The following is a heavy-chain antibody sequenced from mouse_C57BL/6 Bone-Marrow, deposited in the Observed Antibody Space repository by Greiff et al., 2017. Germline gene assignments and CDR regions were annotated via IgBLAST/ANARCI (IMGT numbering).Heavy chain of an antibody. CDR2: FDPENGDT. CDR1: GFNIKDDY. Sequence: VQLQQSGAELVRPGASVKLSCTASGFNIKDDYMHWVKQRPEQGLEWIGRFDPENGDTEYDSKFKGKDTLTADTSSNTAYLQLSSLTSEDTAVDYWTTSGSGYWGQGTPLTVSS. CDR3: TTSGSGY. D-gene: IGHD1-1*01. V-gene: IGHV14-4*01. J-gene: IGHJ2*01.